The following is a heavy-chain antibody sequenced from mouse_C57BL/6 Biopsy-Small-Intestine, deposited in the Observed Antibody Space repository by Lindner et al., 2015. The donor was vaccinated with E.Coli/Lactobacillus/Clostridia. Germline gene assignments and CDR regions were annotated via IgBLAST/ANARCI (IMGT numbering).Heavy chain of an antibody. CDR2: INPSGGST. Sequence: SVKVSCKASGYTFISYNMHWVRQAPGQGLEWMGIINPSGGSTSYAQKFQGRVTMTRDTSTSTVYMELSSLRSEDTAVYYCARPPSGIYYGYGIQHWGQGTLVTVS. CDR1: GYTFISYN. D-gene: IGHD2-2*01. CDR3: ARPPSGIYYGYGIQH. V-gene: IGHV1-64*01. J-gene: IGHJ3*01.